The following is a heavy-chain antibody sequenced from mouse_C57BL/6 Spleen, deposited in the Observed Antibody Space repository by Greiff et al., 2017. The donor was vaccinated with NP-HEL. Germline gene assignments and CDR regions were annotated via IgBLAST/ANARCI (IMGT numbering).Heavy chain of an antibody. J-gene: IGHJ4*01. CDR3: ARPVNWDDYAMDY. V-gene: IGHV5-17*01. CDR1: GFTFSDYG. CDR2: ISSGSSTI. D-gene: IGHD4-1*02. Sequence: EVQLVESGGGLVKPGGSLKLSCAASGFTFSDYGMHWVRQAPEKGLEWVAYISSGSSTIYYADTVKGRFTISRDNAKNTLFLQMTSLRSEDTAMYYCARPVNWDDYAMDYWGQGTSVTVSS.